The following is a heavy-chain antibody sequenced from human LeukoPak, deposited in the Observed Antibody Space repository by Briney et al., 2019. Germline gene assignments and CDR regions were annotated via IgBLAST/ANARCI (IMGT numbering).Heavy chain of an antibody. CDR1: GFTFSSYS. J-gene: IGHJ6*02. Sequence: GGSLRLSCAASGFTFSSYSMNWVRQAPGKGLEWVSSISSSSSYIYYADSVKGRFTISRDNSKNTLYLQMNSLRAEDTAVYYCARGDILTGTYGMDVWGQGTTVTVSS. D-gene: IGHD3-9*01. V-gene: IGHV3-21*01. CDR3: ARGDILTGTYGMDV. CDR2: ISSSSSYI.